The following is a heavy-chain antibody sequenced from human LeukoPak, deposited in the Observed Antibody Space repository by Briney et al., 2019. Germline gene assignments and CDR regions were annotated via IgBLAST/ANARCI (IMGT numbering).Heavy chain of an antibody. CDR3: ARDRGGLDAFDI. CDR2: IHHSGNI. J-gene: IGHJ3*02. D-gene: IGHD3-10*01. V-gene: IGHV4-38-2*02. CDR1: GYPISSGYY. Sequence: SETLSLTCTVSGYPISSGYYWGWIRQSPGKGLEWIGNIHHSGNIYYNVSLESRVTISVHTSNNQFSLNLNSVTAADTAVYYCARDRGGLDAFDIWGQGTMVTVSS.